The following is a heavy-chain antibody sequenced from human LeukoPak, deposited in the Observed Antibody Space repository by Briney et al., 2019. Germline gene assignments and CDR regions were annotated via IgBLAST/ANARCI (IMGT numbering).Heavy chain of an antibody. V-gene: IGHV3-30*04. CDR1: GFNFRTFA. Sequence: GGSLRLSCAASGFNFRTFALYWVRKSPGKALEWGAVISYDGTNKYYADSVKGRFTISRDNSKNTLYLQTNSLRAEDTAVYYCARSRLGRASAGKKYYYYGMDVWGQGTTVTVSS. J-gene: IGHJ6*02. CDR2: ISYDGTNK. CDR3: ARSRLGRASAGKKYYYYGMDV. D-gene: IGHD6-13*01.